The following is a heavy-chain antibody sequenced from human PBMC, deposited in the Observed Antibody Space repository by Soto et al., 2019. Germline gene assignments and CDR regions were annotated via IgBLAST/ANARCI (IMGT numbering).Heavy chain of an antibody. V-gene: IGHV3-23*01. D-gene: IGHD2-15*01. CDR1: GFTFSSYA. Sequence: EVQLLESGGGLVQPGGSLRLSCAASGFTFSSYAMSWVRQAPGKGLEWVSAISGSGGSTYYADSVKGRFTISRDNSKNTLYLQMNSLRAEDTAVYYCAKDHRYCCGGSCYRNWFDPWGQGTLVTVSS. CDR2: ISGSGGST. J-gene: IGHJ5*02. CDR3: AKDHRYCCGGSCYRNWFDP.